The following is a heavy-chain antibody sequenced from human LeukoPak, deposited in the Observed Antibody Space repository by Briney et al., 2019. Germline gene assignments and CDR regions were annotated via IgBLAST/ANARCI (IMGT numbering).Heavy chain of an antibody. CDR2: IWYDGSNK. CDR3: AKGQGLVGATDFDY. Sequence: GGSLRLSCAASGFTFSSYGMHWVRQAPGKGLEWVAGIWYDGSNKYYADSVTGRFTISRDNSKNTLYLQMNSLRAEDTAVYYCAKGQGLVGATDFDYWGQGTLVTVSS. D-gene: IGHD1-26*01. J-gene: IGHJ4*02. CDR1: GFTFSSYG. V-gene: IGHV3-33*06.